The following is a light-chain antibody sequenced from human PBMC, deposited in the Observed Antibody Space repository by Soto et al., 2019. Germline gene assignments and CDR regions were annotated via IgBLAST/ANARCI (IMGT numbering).Light chain of an antibody. V-gene: IGKV3-20*01. CDR1: QTVTNNY. CDR2: DTS. Sequence: EIVLTKSPGTLSLSPGERATLSCRASQTVTNNYLAWYQQKPGQAPRLLIYDTSSRATGIPDTFSGSGSGTDFTLTISRLEPEDSAMYYCQQYGVAPRTFGQGAKVDI. J-gene: IGKJ1*01. CDR3: QQYGVAPRT.